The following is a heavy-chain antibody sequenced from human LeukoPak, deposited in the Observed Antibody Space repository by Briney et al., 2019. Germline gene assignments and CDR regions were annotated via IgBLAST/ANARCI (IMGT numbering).Heavy chain of an antibody. Sequence: PGGSLRLSCEASGFSFSKYAMTWVRQAPGKGLEWVSSISAGGDTTDYADSVRGRFTISRDNSKNTLYLEMNSLRAEDTAIYYCAKHFGAGSFSVRYGLDVWGHGTTVTVSS. CDR1: GFSFSKYA. D-gene: IGHD3-10*01. J-gene: IGHJ6*02. CDR3: AKHFGAGSFSVRYGLDV. V-gene: IGHV3-23*01. CDR2: ISAGGDTT.